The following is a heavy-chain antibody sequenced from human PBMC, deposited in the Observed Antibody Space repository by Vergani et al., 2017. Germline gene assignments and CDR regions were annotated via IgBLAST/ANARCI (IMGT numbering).Heavy chain of an antibody. CDR3: ARPHGSGSYSHDAFDI. V-gene: IGHV4-39*01. Sequence: QLQLQESCPGLVKPSETLSLTCTVSGGSISSSSYYWGWIRQPPGKGLEWIGSIYYSGSTYYNPSLKSRVTISVDTSKNQFSLKLSSVTAADTAVYYCARPHGSGSYSHDAFDIWGQGTMVTVYS. J-gene: IGHJ3*02. CDR1: GGSISSSSYY. D-gene: IGHD3-10*01. CDR2: IYYSGST.